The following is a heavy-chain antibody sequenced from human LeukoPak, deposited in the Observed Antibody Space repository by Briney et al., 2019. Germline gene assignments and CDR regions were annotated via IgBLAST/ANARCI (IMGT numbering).Heavy chain of an antibody. J-gene: IGHJ5*02. D-gene: IGHD3-22*01. CDR1: GFTFSTYS. Sequence: GGSLRLSCAASGFTFSTYSMNWVRQAPGKGLEWISYISSSSSTIYYADSVKGRFTISRDNAKNSLYLQMNSLRAEDTAVYYCANGGTYSSGPWGQGTLVTVSS. CDR2: ISSSSSTI. CDR3: ANGGTYSSGP. V-gene: IGHV3-48*01.